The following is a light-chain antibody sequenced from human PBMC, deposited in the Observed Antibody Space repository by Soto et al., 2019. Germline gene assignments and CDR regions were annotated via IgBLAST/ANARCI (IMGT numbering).Light chain of an antibody. CDR2: EVT. J-gene: IGLJ2*01. V-gene: IGLV2-8*01. CDR3: GSKAGSNKHVV. Sequence: QSALTQPPSASGSPGQSVTISCAGSSSDIGASNSVSWYQQHPGKAPKLLISEVTKRPSGVPDRFSDSKSGNTASLTVSGLQADDEADYYCGSKAGSNKHVVFGGGTQLTVL. CDR1: SSDIGASNS.